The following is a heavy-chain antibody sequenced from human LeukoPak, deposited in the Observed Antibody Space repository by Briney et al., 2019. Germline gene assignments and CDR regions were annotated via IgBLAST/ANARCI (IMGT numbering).Heavy chain of an antibody. D-gene: IGHD6-19*01. J-gene: IGHJ4*02. Sequence: GGTLRLSCAASGFTLSTYGMSWFRQAPGKGLEWVSAISDSGGRTYYADSVKGRFTISRDNPKNTLYLQMNSLRAEDTAVYYCAKSQALYSSGWDFDYWGQGALVTVSS. V-gene: IGHV3-23*01. CDR1: GFTLSTYG. CDR2: ISDSGGRT. CDR3: AKSQALYSSGWDFDY.